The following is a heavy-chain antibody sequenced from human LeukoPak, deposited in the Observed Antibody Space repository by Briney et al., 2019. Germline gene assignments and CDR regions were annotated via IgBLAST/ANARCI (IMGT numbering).Heavy chain of an antibody. CDR3: AREGIAVAGRGSYYYYGMDV. CDR2: IYYSGST. D-gene: IGHD6-19*01. Sequence: SETLSLTCTVSGGSISSYYWSWIRQPPGKGLEWIGYIYYSGSTNYNPSLKSRVTISVDTSKNQFSLKLSSVTAADTAVYYCAREGIAVAGRGSYYYYGMDVRGQGTTVTVSS. CDR1: GGSISSYY. J-gene: IGHJ6*02. V-gene: IGHV4-59*01.